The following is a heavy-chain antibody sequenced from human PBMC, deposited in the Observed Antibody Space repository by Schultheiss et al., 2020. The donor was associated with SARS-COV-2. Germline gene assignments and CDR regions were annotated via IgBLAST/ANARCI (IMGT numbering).Heavy chain of an antibody. CDR1: GFTFSSYA. J-gene: IGHJ5*02. Sequence: GGSLKLSCAASGFTFSSYAMSWVRQAPGKGLEWVAVISYDGTNKYYADSVKGRFTISRDNAKNTLYLQMNSLRAEDTAVYYCASDRWASLGWFDPWGQGTLVTVSS. CDR2: ISYDGTNK. V-gene: IGHV3-30*04. D-gene: IGHD3-16*02. CDR3: ASDRWASLGWFDP.